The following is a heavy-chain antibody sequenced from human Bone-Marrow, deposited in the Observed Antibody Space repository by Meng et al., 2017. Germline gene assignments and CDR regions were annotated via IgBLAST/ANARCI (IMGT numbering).Heavy chain of an antibody. CDR3: ARHSGYDLGYGMDV. CDR1: GFTFSSYA. Sequence: LSLTCAASGFTFSSYAMHWVRQAPGKGLEWVAVISYDGSNKYYADSVKGRFTISRDNSKNTLYLQMNSLRAEDTAVYYCARHSGYDLGYGMDVWGQGTTVTVSS. CDR2: ISYDGSNK. D-gene: IGHD5-12*01. V-gene: IGHV3-30*04. J-gene: IGHJ6*02.